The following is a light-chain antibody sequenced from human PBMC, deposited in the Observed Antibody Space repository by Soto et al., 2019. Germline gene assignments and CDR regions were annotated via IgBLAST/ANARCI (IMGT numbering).Light chain of an antibody. V-gene: IGLV2-14*03. CDR2: DVS. CDR3: SSYTSSTTSVV. J-gene: IGLJ2*01. CDR1: SSDVGVYNY. Sequence: QSVLTQPASVSGSPGQSITISCTGTSSDVGVYNYVSWYQQLPGKAPKLMIYDVSNRPSGVSNRFSGSKSGNTASLTISGLQAEDEADYYCSSYTSSTTSVVFGGGTKVTVL.